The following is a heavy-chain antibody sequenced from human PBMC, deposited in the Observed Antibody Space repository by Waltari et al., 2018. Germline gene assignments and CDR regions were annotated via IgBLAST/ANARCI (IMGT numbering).Heavy chain of an antibody. CDR1: GGSISSHY. Sequence: QVQLQESGPGLVKPSETLSLTCTVSGGSISSHYWSWIRQPPGKGLEWIGYIYYSGSTNYNPSLKSRVTISVDTSKNQFSLKLSSVTAADTAVYYCARGALRYSGDAFDIWDQVTMVTVSS. J-gene: IGHJ3*02. CDR3: ARGALRYSGDAFDI. CDR2: IYYSGST. D-gene: IGHD3-9*01. V-gene: IGHV4-59*11.